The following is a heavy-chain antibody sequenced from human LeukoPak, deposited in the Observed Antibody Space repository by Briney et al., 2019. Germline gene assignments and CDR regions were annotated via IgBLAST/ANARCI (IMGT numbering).Heavy chain of an antibody. CDR3: ARDGGIAVAGTWWFDP. CDR1: GGSISSYY. CDR2: IYYSGST. Sequence: SETLSLTCTVSGGSISSYYWSWIRQPPGKGLEWIGYIYYSGSTNYNPSLKSRVTISVDTSKNQFSPKLSSVTAADTAVYYCARDGGIAVAGTWWFDPWGQGTLVTVSS. D-gene: IGHD6-19*01. V-gene: IGHV4-59*01. J-gene: IGHJ5*02.